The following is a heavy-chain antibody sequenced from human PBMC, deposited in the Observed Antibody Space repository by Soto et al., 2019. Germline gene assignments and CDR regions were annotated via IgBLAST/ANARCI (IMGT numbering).Heavy chain of an antibody. Sequence: GGSLRLSCAASGFPFSTYWMYWVRQAPGKGLVWVSRINPDGSSTAYADSVKGRFTISRDNAKNTLFLQMNSLRAEDTAVYYCTTLYSPGMDVWGRGTTVTVSS. CDR3: TTLYSPGMDV. V-gene: IGHV3-74*01. CDR2: INPDGSST. D-gene: IGHD4-4*01. J-gene: IGHJ6*02. CDR1: GFPFSTYW.